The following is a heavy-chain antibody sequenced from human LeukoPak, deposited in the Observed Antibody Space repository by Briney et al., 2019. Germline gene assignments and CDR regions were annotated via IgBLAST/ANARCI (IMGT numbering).Heavy chain of an antibody. CDR1: GGSITSRTYY. CDR3: TRVECSDGSCYTFDY. CDR2: IHYSGST. Sequence: SETLSLTCSVSGGSITSRTYYWGWIRQPPGKGLEWIGSIHYSGSTYYSPSLKSRVTISVDTSKNQFSLKLGSVTAADTAVYYCTRVECSDGSCYTFDYWGQGTLVIVSS. D-gene: IGHD2-15*01. J-gene: IGHJ4*02. V-gene: IGHV4-39*07.